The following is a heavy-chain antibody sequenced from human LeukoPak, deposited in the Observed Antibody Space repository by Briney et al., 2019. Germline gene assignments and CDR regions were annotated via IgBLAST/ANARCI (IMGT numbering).Heavy chain of an antibody. V-gene: IGHV4-38-2*02. J-gene: IGHJ4*02. Sequence: SETLSLTCTVSGYSISSGYNWGWIRQPPGKGLEWIGSIYYSGSAYYNPSLKSRVTISVDTSKNQFSLKLSSVTAADTAVYYCARGSGYYYVDFDYWGQGTLVTVSS. CDR3: ARGSGYYYVDFDY. D-gene: IGHD3-22*01. CDR1: GYSISSGYN. CDR2: IYYSGSA.